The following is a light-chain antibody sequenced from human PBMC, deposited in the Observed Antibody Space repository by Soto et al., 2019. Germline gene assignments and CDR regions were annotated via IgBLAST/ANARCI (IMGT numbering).Light chain of an antibody. CDR3: TSYTNKATLL. J-gene: IGLJ3*02. CDR1: SSDVGGYDH. Sequence: QSVLTQPASVSGSPGQSITISCTGTSSDVGGYDHVSWYQQHPGKAPKLIIYDVTVRPSGISRRFSGSKSDNTASLAVSGLPHEDEADYYCTSYTNKATLLFGGGTKVTVL. V-gene: IGLV2-14*03. CDR2: DVT.